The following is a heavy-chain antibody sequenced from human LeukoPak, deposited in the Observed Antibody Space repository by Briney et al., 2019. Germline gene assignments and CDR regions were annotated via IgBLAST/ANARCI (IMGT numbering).Heavy chain of an antibody. V-gene: IGHV3-15*05. CDR3: ARNPRGYELYYFDS. Sequence: PGGSLRLSCAASGFTFYNAWMSWVRQAPGKGLEWGGRIKSKTDGGTTDYAAPVKGRFTISRDNAKNTLYLQMNSLRAEDTAVYYCARNPRGYELYYFDSWGQGTLVTVSS. D-gene: IGHD3-22*01. CDR1: GFTFYNAW. CDR2: IKSKTDGGTT. J-gene: IGHJ4*02.